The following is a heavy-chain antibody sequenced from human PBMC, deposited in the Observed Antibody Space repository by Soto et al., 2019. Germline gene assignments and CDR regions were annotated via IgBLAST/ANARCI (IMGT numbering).Heavy chain of an antibody. D-gene: IGHD2-2*01. CDR2: IWYDGSNK. CDR1: GFTFSSYG. Sequence: GGSLRLSCAASGFTFSSYGMHWVRQAPGKGLEWVAVIWYDGSNKYYADSVKGRFTISRDNSKNTLYLQMNSLRAEDTAVYYCARDRWGHIVVVPAASGVYYYMDVWGKGTTVTVSS. J-gene: IGHJ6*03. V-gene: IGHV3-33*01. CDR3: ARDRWGHIVVVPAASGVYYYMDV.